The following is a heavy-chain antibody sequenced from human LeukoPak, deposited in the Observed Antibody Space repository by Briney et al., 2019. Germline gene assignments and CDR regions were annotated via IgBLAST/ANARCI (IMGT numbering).Heavy chain of an antibody. CDR2: INTNTGNP. Sequence: ASVKVSCKASGYTFTSYAMNWVRQVPGQGLEWMGWINTNTGNPTYAQGFTGRFVFSLDTSVSTAYLQISSLKAEDTAVYYCARGAGDYYGSGSRNWFDPWGQGTLVTVSS. CDR3: ARGAGDYYGSGSRNWFDP. D-gene: IGHD3-10*01. J-gene: IGHJ5*02. V-gene: IGHV7-4-1*02. CDR1: GYTFTSYA.